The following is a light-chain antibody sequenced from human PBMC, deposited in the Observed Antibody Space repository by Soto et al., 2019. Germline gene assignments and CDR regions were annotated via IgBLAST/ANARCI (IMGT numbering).Light chain of an antibody. CDR3: QQSYRPPYT. CDR1: QSVSNY. V-gene: IGKV1-39*01. J-gene: IGKJ2*01. Sequence: DIQMTQSPSSLSASVGDRVTITCRASQSVSNYLNWYQQKPGKAPNLLIYAASSLQSGVPSRFSGSGSGTDFTLTISSLQPEDSAAYYCQQSYRPPYTFGQGTKLEIK. CDR2: AAS.